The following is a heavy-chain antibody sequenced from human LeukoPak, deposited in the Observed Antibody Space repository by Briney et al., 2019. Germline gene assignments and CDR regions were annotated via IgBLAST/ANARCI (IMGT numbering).Heavy chain of an antibody. CDR2: TFYTSKWNN. J-gene: IGHJ4*02. V-gene: IGHV6-1*01. CDR3: ARRRYYDYTGFFDY. Sequence: SQTLSLTCAISGDSVSGNSASWNWFRQSPSRGLEWLGRTFYTSKWNNDYAVSVKSRITINPDTSKNHFSLQLNSVTPEDTAVYYCARRRYYDYTGFFDYWGQGTLVTVSS. CDR1: GDSVSGNSAS. D-gene: IGHD3-22*01.